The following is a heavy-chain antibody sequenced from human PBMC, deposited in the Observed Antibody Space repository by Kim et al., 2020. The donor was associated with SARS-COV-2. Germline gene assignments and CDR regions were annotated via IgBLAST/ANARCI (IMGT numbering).Heavy chain of an antibody. CDR2: ISWNSGSI. J-gene: IGHJ6*02. Sequence: GGSLRLSCAASGFTFGDYAMHWVRQAPGKGLEWVSGISWNSGSIGYADSVKGRFTISRDNAKNSLYLQMNSLRAEDTALYYCAKDGYDFWSGYSRSYYGMDVWGQGTTVTVSS. D-gene: IGHD3-3*01. V-gene: IGHV3-9*01. CDR1: GFTFGDYA. CDR3: AKDGYDFWSGYSRSYYGMDV.